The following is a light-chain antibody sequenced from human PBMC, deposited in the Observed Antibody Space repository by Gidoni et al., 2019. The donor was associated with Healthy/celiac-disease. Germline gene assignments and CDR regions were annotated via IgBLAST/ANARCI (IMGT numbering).Light chain of an antibody. Sequence: DIQMTQSPSSLSASVGDRVTITCRASQSISSYLNWYQQKPGKAPKLLIYAASSLQSGVPSRFSGSRAGTGFTLTISSLQPKDFTTYYCQQSYSTPWTFGRGTKVEIK. J-gene: IGKJ1*01. CDR3: QQSYSTPWT. V-gene: IGKV1-39*01. CDR1: QSISSY. CDR2: AAS.